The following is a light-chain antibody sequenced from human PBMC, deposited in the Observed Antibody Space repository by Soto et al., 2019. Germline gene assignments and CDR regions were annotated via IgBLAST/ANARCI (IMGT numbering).Light chain of an antibody. Sequence: DIEMTQSPSSRSASEGDSVTIACRASDTISNYLNWYQQKPGKAPKLLIYKASSLESGVPSRFSGSGSGTEFTLTISSLQPDDFATYYCQQYNSYSTFGQGTKVDI. CDR2: KAS. V-gene: IGKV1-5*03. J-gene: IGKJ1*01. CDR3: QQYNSYST. CDR1: DTISNY.